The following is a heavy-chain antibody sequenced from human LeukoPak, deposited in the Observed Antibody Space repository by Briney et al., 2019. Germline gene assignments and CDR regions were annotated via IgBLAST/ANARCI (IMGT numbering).Heavy chain of an antibody. Sequence: VGSPRLSCAASGFTFSSYWMTWVRQAPGKGLEWVANIKQDGSEKYYVGSVKGRFTISRDNAKNALYLQMNSLRVEDTAVYYCARVYHSTSGRAIDYWGQGTLVTVSS. D-gene: IGHD6-6*01. CDR1: GFTFSSYW. CDR3: ARVYHSTSGRAIDY. CDR2: IKQDGSEK. V-gene: IGHV3-7*01. J-gene: IGHJ4*02.